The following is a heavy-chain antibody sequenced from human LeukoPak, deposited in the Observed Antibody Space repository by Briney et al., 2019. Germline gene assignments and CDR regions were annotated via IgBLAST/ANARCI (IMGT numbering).Heavy chain of an antibody. D-gene: IGHD3-22*01. J-gene: IGHJ4*02. CDR3: ASGHYYYDSTQDY. CDR1: GSTFSDYY. CDR2: ISSSGSTI. Sequence: PGGSLRLSCAASGSTFSDYYMSWIRQAPGKGLEWVSYISSSGSTIYYADSVKGRFTTSRDNAKNSLYLQMNSLRAEDTAVYYCASGHYYYDSTQDYWGQGTLVTVSS. V-gene: IGHV3-11*01.